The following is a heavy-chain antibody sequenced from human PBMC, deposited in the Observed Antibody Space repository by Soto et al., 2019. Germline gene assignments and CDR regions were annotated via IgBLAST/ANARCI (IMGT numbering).Heavy chain of an antibody. D-gene: IGHD3-22*01. CDR1: GGSISSYY. V-gene: IGHV4-59*01. CDR2: IYYSGST. J-gene: IGHJ5*02. CDR3: ARDAARNYYDSSGPDWFDP. Sequence: SETLSLTCTVSGGSISSYYWSWIRQPPGKGLEWIGYIYYSGSTNYNPSLKSRVTISVDTSKNQFSLKLSSVTAADTAVYYCARDAARNYYDSSGPDWFDPWGQGTLVTVSS.